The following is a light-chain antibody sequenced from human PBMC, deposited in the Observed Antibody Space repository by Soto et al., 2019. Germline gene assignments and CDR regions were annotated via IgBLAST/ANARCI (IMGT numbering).Light chain of an antibody. CDR1: HSLLHITGETC. V-gene: IGKV2-29*03. CDR3: LHALQSPT. J-gene: IGKJ5*01. Sequence: PLSLSVATVHPASISCKSSHSLLHITGETCLFWYLQKPGQSPQLLIYEVSTRVSEVPDLLFGGGAGGTDFTVNISRVEAADVRVYCGLHALQSPTFGQGARLEIK. CDR2: EVS.